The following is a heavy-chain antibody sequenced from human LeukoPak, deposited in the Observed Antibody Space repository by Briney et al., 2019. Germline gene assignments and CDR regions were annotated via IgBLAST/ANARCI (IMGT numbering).Heavy chain of an antibody. CDR1: GFSFSTYA. CDR2: IWHDASHT. D-gene: IGHD3-10*01. CDR3: ARDIFGSGSYPDY. J-gene: IGHJ4*02. V-gene: IGHV3-33*01. Sequence: PAGSLRLSCAASGFSFSTYAMHWVRQAPGKGLEWVALIWHDASHTFYTDSVKGRFTISRDNSKNTVYLQMNSLGGEDTAVYYCARDIFGSGSYPDYWGQGTLVTVSS.